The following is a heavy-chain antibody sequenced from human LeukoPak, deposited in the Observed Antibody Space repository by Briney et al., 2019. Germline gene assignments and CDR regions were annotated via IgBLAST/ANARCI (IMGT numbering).Heavy chain of an antibody. V-gene: IGHV4-34*01. CDR2: INHSGST. CDR3: ARRTTVTIPFGY. Sequence: SETLSLTCAVYGGSFSGYYWSWIRQPPGKGLEWSGEINHSGSTNCNPSLKSRVTISVDKSKNQFSLKLSSVTAADTAVYYCARRTTVTIPFGYWGQGTLVTVSS. CDR1: GGSFSGYY. J-gene: IGHJ4*02. D-gene: IGHD4-11*01.